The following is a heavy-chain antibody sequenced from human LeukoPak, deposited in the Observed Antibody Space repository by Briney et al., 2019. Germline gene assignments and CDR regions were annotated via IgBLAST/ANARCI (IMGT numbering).Heavy chain of an antibody. CDR2: INHSGST. CDR3: ARGQDYDFWSGYSGYYYYMDV. D-gene: IGHD3-3*01. V-gene: IGHV4-34*01. Sequence: SETLSLTCAVYGGSFSGYYWSWIRQPPGEGLEWIGEINHSGSTNYNPSLKSRVTISVDTSKNQFSLKLSSVTAADTAVYYCARGQDYDFWSGYSGYYYYMDVWGKGTTVTVSS. J-gene: IGHJ6*03. CDR1: GGSFSGYY.